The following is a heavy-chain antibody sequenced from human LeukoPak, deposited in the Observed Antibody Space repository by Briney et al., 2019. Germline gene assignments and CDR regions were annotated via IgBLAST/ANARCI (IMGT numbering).Heavy chain of an antibody. J-gene: IGHJ5*02. CDR2: ISNSGTT. CDR3: VREVSAWPKNWFDP. D-gene: IGHD3-3*01. Sequence: GGSLRLSCAASGFAVSSHHVTWVRQAPGKGLEWVSVISNSGTTFYPDSVKGRFTISRDNSKNTVNLQMSSLRAEDTAVYYCVREVSAWPKNWFDPWGQGTLVTVSS. CDR1: GFAVSSHH. V-gene: IGHV3-66*01.